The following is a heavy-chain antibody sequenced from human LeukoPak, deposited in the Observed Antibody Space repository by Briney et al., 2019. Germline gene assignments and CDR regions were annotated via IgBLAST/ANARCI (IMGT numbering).Heavy chain of an antibody. CDR1: GFTFRSYS. D-gene: IGHD2-15*01. CDR3: ARVLGGAFDI. V-gene: IGHV3-21*01. CDR2: ISSSSSYI. Sequence: GGSLRLSCAASGFTFRSYSMNWVRQAPGKGLEWVSSISSSSSYIYYADSVKGRFTISRDNAKNSLYLQMNSLRAEDTAVYYCARVLGGAFDIWGQGTMVTVSS. J-gene: IGHJ3*02.